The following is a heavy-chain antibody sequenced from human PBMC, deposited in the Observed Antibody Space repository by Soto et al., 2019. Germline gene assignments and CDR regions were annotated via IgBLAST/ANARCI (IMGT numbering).Heavy chain of an antibody. V-gene: IGHV3-33*01. CDR2: IWYDGSNK. CDR3: ARDDIPGRAVAIYGMDV. CDR1: RFTFSNYV. D-gene: IGHD6-19*01. J-gene: IGHJ6*02. Sequence: QVQLVESGGGVVQPGRSLRLSCAASRFTFSNYVMHWVRQAPGKGLEWGAVIWYDGSNKYYADSVKGRFTISRDNSKNTLYLQMNSLRAEDTAVYYCARDDIPGRAVAIYGMDVWGQGTTVTVSS.